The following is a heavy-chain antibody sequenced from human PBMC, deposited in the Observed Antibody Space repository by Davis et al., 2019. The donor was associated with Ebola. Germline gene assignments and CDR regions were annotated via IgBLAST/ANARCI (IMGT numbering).Heavy chain of an antibody. D-gene: IGHD4-17*01. CDR1: GFTVSNIY. V-gene: IGHV3-66*01. CDR3: ARGGRTTVTTWNYYDY. J-gene: IGHJ4*02. CDR2: IYSGGST. Sequence: GESLKISCAASGFTVSNIYMSWVRQAPAKGLEWVSAIYSGGSTYYADSVRGRFTISRDNPKNTLYLQMNNLRADDTAVYYCARGGRTTVTTWNYYDYWGQGSLVTVSS.